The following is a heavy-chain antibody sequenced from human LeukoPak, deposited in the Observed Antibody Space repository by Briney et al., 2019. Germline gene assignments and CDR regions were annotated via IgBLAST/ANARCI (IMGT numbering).Heavy chain of an antibody. Sequence: GGSLRLSCAASGFTFSDYYMSWIRQAPGKGLEWVSYISSSGSTIYYADSVKGRFTISRDNAKNSLYLQMNSLRAEDTAVYYCARPRLDDIVVVVAAEGALDYWGQGTLVTVSS. CDR1: GFTFSDYY. CDR3: ARPRLDDIVVVVAAEGALDY. D-gene: IGHD2-15*01. CDR2: ISSSGSTI. V-gene: IGHV3-11*01. J-gene: IGHJ4*02.